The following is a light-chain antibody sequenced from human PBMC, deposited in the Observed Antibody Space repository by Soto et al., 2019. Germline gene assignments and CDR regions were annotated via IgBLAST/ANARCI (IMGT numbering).Light chain of an antibody. CDR3: SSYASSSTLYV. CDR1: SSDVGGYNY. J-gene: IGLJ1*01. Sequence: QSDLTQPASVSRSPGQSITISCTGTSSDVGGYNYVSWYQQHPGKAPKLMIYDVSNRPSGVSNRFSGSKSGNTASLTISGLQAEDEADYYCSSYASSSTLYVFGIGTKVTAL. V-gene: IGLV2-14*01. CDR2: DVS.